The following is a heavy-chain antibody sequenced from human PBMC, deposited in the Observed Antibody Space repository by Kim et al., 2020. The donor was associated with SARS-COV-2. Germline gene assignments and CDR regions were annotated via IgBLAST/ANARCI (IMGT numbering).Heavy chain of an antibody. V-gene: IGHV4-34*01. Sequence: SETLSLTCAVYGGSFSGYYWSWIRQPPGKGLEWIGEINHSGSTNYNPSLKSRVTISVDTSKNQFSLKLSSVTAADTAVYYCARVGYLGAFDIWGQGTMVTVSS. CDR3: ARVGYLGAFDI. J-gene: IGHJ3*02. CDR1: GGSFSGYY. CDR2: INHSGST. D-gene: IGHD3-16*01.